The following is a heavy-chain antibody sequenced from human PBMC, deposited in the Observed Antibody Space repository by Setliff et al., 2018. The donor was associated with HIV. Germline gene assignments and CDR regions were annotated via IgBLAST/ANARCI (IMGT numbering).Heavy chain of an antibody. J-gene: IGHJ4*02. CDR2: IYYSGSA. CDR3: ASGSFGKFIN. Sequence: SETLSLTCTVSRDSIRNGAYYWGWIRQPPGKGLEWIGSIYYSGSAYYTPSFKSRVTLSVDTSENQFSLRLSSVTAADTATYYCASGSFGKFINWGQGTLVTVSS. V-gene: IGHV4-39*07. CDR1: RDSIRNGAYY. D-gene: IGHD3-10*01.